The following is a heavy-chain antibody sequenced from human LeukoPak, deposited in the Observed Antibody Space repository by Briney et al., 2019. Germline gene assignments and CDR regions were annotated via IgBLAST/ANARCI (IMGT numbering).Heavy chain of an antibody. Sequence: GSLRLSCAASGFTFRNVWMSWVRQSPGRGLEWIGEISHSATTNYNPSLKSRVTMSVDKSKNQFSLRLTSLTAADTAVYYCARDLDFGDYGASASWFDPWGQGILVTVSS. J-gene: IGHJ5*02. CDR3: ARDLDFGDYGASASWFDP. CDR2: ISHSATT. CDR1: GFTFRNVW. V-gene: IGHV4-4*02. D-gene: IGHD4-17*01.